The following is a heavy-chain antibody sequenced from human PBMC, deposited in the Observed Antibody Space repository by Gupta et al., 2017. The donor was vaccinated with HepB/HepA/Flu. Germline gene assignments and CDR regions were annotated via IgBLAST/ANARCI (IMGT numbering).Heavy chain of an antibody. J-gene: IGHJ5*02. V-gene: IGHV4-34*01. CDR2: INHSGST. D-gene: IGHD2-2*01. CDR1: GGSFSGYY. CDR3: ARSGPDCSSTSCGGFDP. Sequence: QVQLQQWGAGLLKPSETLSLTCAVYGGSFSGYYWSWIRQPPGKGLEWIGEINHSGSTNYNPSLKSRVTISVDTSKNQFSLKLSSVTAADTAVYYCARSGPDCSSTSCGGFDPWGQGTLVTVSS.